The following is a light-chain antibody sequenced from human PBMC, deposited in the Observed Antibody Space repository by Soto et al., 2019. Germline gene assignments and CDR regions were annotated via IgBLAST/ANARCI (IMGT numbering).Light chain of an antibody. CDR1: QSVSSY. CDR2: DAS. Sequence: IVLTQSPATLSLSPGERATLSCRASQSVSSYLAWYQQKPGQAPRLLIYDASNRATGIPARFSGSGSGTDFTLTISSLEPEDFAVYYCQQRSNWLTLGQGTKLEIK. V-gene: IGKV3-11*01. J-gene: IGKJ2*01. CDR3: QQRSNWLT.